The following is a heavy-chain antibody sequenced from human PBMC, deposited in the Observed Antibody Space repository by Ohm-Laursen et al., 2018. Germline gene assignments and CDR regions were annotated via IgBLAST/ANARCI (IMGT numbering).Heavy chain of an antibody. CDR1: GGSFSGYN. Sequence: SDTLSLTCSVYGGSFSGYNWTWIRQPPGKGLEWIGEINHSGSTNCNPSLKSRVTISVDTSKNQFSLKLSSVTAADTAVYYCARWAVRGVVGLNYYYYYGMDVWGQGTTVTVSS. J-gene: IGHJ6*02. CDR3: ARWAVRGVVGLNYYYYYGMDV. CDR2: INHSGST. V-gene: IGHV4-34*01. D-gene: IGHD3-10*01.